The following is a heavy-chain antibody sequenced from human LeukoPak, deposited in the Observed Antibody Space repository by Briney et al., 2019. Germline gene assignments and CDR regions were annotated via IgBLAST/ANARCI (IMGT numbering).Heavy chain of an antibody. V-gene: IGHV1-69*05. D-gene: IGHD5-18*01. J-gene: IGHJ4*02. CDR2: IIPIFGTA. Sequence: GASVKVSCKASGGTFSSYAIRWLRQAPGQGLEWMGGIIPIFGTANCAQKFQGRVTITTDESTSTAYMELSSLRSEDTAVYYCASFTNTAFGYWGQGTLVTVSS. CDR1: GGTFSSYA. CDR3: ASFTNTAFGY.